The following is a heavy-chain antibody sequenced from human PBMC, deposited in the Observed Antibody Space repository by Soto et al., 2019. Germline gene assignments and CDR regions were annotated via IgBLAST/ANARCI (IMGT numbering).Heavy chain of an antibody. CDR1: GGTFSSYA. V-gene: IGHV1-69*01. J-gene: IGHJ6*02. CDR2: IIPIFGTA. CDR3: VRERGVLVGATTYYYYGMDV. Sequence: QVQLVQSGAEVKKPGSSVKVSCKASGGTFSSYAISWVRQAPGQGLEWMGGIIPIFGTANYAQKFQGRVTITADESTSTAYMELSSLRSEDTAVYYCVRERGVLVGATTYYYYGMDVWGQGTTVTVSS. D-gene: IGHD1-26*01.